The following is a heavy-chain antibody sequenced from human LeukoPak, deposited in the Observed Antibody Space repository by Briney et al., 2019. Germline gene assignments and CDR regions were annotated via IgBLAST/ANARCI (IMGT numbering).Heavy chain of an antibody. CDR3: ARDLGLGYSGYDDAFDI. J-gene: IGHJ3*02. CDR2: ISYDGSNK. CDR1: GFTFSSYA. V-gene: IGHV3-30*04. D-gene: IGHD5-12*01. Sequence: GGSLRLSCAASGFTFSSYAMHWVRQAPGKGLEWVAVISYDGSNKYYADSVKGRFTISRDNSKNTLYLQMNSLRAEDTAVYYCARDLGLGYSGYDDAFDIWGQGTMVTVSS.